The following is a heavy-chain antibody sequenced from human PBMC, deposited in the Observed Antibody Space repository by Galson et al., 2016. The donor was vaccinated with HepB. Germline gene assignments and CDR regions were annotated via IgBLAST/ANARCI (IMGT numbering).Heavy chain of an antibody. J-gene: IGHJ6*02. Sequence: SETLSLTCTVSGGSVTSYYWSWIRQPPGKGLEWIGFIHYSGHTNNNPSLKSRVTLSVDISTNQLPLKLSSVTAADTAIYYCATTHITLRPGYNGMDVWGQGTTVTVSS. CDR2: IHYSGHT. CDR1: GGSVTSYY. CDR3: ATTHITLRPGYNGMDV. D-gene: IGHD2-21*01. V-gene: IGHV4-59*02.